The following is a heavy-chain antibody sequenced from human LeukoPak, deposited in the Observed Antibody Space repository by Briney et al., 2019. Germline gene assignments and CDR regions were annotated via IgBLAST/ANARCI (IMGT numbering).Heavy chain of an antibody. CDR1: GFTFSSYG. CDR3: ARGQQLADAFDI. V-gene: IGHV3-30*02. D-gene: IGHD6-13*01. J-gene: IGHJ3*02. CDR2: IRYDGSNK. Sequence: GGSLRLSCAASGFTFSSYGMHWVRQAPGKGLEWVAFIRYDGSNKYYADSVKGRFTISRDNSKNTLYLQMNSLRAEDTAVYYCARGQQLADAFDIWGQGTMVTVSS.